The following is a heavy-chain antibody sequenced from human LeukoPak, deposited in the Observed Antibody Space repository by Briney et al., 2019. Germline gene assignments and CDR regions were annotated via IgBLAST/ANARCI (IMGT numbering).Heavy chain of an antibody. CDR1: GYSFTSYW. J-gene: IGHJ5*02. D-gene: IGHD6-19*01. CDR2: VYPGDSDT. Sequence: GESLKISCKGSGYSFTSYWIGWVREMPGKGLEWMGIVYPGDSDTRYSPSFQGQVTISADKSISTAYLQWSSLKASDTAMYYCARVPFTAVAGTRSWGQGTLVTVSS. CDR3: ARVPFTAVAGTRS. V-gene: IGHV5-51*01.